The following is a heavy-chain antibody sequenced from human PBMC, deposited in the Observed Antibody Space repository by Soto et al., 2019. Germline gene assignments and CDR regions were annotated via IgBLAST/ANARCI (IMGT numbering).Heavy chain of an antibody. CDR2: INPDGTTT. Sequence: EVQVVESGGGSVQPGGSLRLSCAASGITFSSYWMHWVRQAPGEGLVWVSRINPDGTTTYYADSVKGRFTISRDNAKNTLYLQMNSLRVEDTAVYCCAREDSVQRRNALGYWGQGTLVTVSS. CDR3: AREDSVQRRNALGY. J-gene: IGHJ4*02. V-gene: IGHV3-74*01. D-gene: IGHD1-1*01. CDR1: GITFSSYW.